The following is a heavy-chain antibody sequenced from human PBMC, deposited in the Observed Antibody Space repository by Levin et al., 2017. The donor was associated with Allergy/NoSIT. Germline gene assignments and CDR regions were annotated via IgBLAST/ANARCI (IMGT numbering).Heavy chain of an antibody. CDR3: ARGGTPPSTVTVHYYYYSMDV. V-gene: IGHV3-30-3*01. CDR2: ISYDGSNK. Sequence: GESLKISCAASAFTFSIYGMHWVRQAPGKGLEWVAVISYDGSNKYYADSVKGRFTISRDNSKNTLYLQMNSLRPEDTALYYCARGGTPPSTVTVHYYYYSMDVWGQGTTVTVSS. D-gene: IGHD4-17*01. J-gene: IGHJ6*02. CDR1: AFTFSIYG.